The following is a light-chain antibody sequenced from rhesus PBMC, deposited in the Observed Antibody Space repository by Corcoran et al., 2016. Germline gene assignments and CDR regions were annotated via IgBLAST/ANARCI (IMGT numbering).Light chain of an antibody. CDR2: EVS. V-gene: IGKV2S20*01. Sequence: DIVMTQTPLSLSVTPGEPASMSCRSSRSLSDSGDGITYLEWYLQRPGQSPQPLIFEVSNRASGVPDRFSGIGSGTDFTLKIHRFGAEDVGVYFCMQGLAYPLTFGGGTQVEIK. CDR1: RSLSDSGDGITY. J-gene: IGKJ4*01. CDR3: MQGLAYPLT.